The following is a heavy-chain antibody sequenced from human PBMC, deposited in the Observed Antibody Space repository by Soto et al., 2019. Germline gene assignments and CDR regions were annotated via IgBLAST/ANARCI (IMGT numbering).Heavy chain of an antibody. CDR2: IIPIFGTA. Sequence: QVQLVQSGAEVKKPGSSVKVSCKASGGTFSSYAISWVRQAPGQGLEWMGGIIPIFGTANYAQKFQGRVTITADESTSTAYMELSSLRSDDTAVYYCARDLPPGKMATSTRAFDIWGQGTMVTVSS. CDR3: ARDLPPGKMATSTRAFDI. CDR1: GGTFSSYA. V-gene: IGHV1-69*01. D-gene: IGHD5-12*01. J-gene: IGHJ3*02.